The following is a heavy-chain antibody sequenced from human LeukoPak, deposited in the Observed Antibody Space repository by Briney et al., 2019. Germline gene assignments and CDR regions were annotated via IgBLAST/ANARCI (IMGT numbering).Heavy chain of an antibody. V-gene: IGHV4-39*01. CDR2: IYYSGST. CDR3: ARRTGMKTGRQFDY. J-gene: IGHJ4*02. CDR1: GGSISSSSYY. D-gene: IGHD1-1*01. Sequence: PSETLSLTCTVSGGSISSSSYYWGWIRQPPGKGLEWIGSIYYSGSTYYNPSLKSRVTISVDTSKNQFSLKLSSVTAADTAVYYCARRTGMKTGRQFDYWGQGTLVTVSS.